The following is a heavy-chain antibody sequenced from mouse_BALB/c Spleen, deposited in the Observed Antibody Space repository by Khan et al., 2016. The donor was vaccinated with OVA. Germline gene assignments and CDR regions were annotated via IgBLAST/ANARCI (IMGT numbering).Heavy chain of an antibody. D-gene: IGHD1-1*01. CDR3: TRRIYYYDAMDY. V-gene: IGHV14-3*02. CDR1: GFNIKDTY. Sequence: VRLQQSGAELVKPGASVKLSCTASGFNIKDTYIHWVKQRPEQGLEWIGRIDPANGNSKYDPRFQGKATLTADTSSNTAYLQLSSLTSEDAAVYYCTRRIYYYDAMDYWGQGTSVTVSS. CDR2: IDPANGNS. J-gene: IGHJ4*01.